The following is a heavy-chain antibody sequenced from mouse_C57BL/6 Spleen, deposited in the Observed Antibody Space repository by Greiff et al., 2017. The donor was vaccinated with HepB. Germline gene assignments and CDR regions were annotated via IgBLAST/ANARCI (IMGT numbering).Heavy chain of an antibody. CDR1: GYSITSGYY. CDR2: ISYDGSN. CDR3: ARGALYYDSYYAMDY. D-gene: IGHD2-4*01. Sequence: EVQRVESGPGLVKPSQSLSLTCSVTGYSITSGYYWNWIRQFPGNKLEWMGYISYDGSNNYNPSLKNRISITRDTSKNQFFLKLNSVTTEDTATYYCARGALYYDSYYAMDYWGQGTSVTVSS. V-gene: IGHV3-6*01. J-gene: IGHJ4*01.